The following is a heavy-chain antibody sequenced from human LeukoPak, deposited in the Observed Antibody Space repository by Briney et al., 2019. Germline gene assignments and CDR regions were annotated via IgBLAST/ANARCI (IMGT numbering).Heavy chain of an antibody. V-gene: IGHV3-7*03. J-gene: IGHJ4*02. Sequence: GGSLRLSCAASGFIFSSYWMSWVRQVPGKGLEWVANIKQDGTETSYVDSVEGRLTISRDNAKNSLFLQMNSLRADDTALYYCARGVTSAWYLRYYFEYWGQGIMVTVSS. CDR1: GFIFSSYW. CDR2: IKQDGTET. D-gene: IGHD6-13*01. CDR3: ARGVTSAWYLRYYFEY.